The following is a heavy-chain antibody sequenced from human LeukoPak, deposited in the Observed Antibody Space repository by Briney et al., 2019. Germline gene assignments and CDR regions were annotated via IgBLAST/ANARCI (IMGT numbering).Heavy chain of an antibody. Sequence: VASVKVSCKASGGTFSNYAIGWVRQAPGQGLEWMGGVIPIFSTANYAQKFQGRVTITADRSTSTAYMELSSLRSEDTAVYYCARDVRPYGSGSTIFDPWGQGTLVTVSS. CDR1: GGTFSNYA. CDR3: ARDVRPYGSGSTIFDP. J-gene: IGHJ5*02. CDR2: VIPIFSTA. D-gene: IGHD3-10*01. V-gene: IGHV1-69*06.